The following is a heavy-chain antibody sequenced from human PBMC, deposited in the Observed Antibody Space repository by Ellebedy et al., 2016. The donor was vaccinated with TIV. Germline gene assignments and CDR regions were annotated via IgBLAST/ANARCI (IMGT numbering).Heavy chain of an antibody. D-gene: IGHD3-9*01. CDR2: MNPNSGST. J-gene: IGHJ4*02. Sequence: ASVKVSCKASGYTFTSYDINWVRQATGQGLEWMGWMNPNSGSTGYAQKFQGRVTMTRNTSISTAYMELSSLRSEDTAVYYCARGPANYDILTGHFDYWGQGTLVTVSS. CDR1: GYTFTSYD. V-gene: IGHV1-8*01. CDR3: ARGPANYDILTGHFDY.